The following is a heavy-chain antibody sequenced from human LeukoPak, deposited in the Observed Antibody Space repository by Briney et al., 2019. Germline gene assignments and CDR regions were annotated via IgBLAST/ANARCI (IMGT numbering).Heavy chain of an antibody. J-gene: IGHJ4*02. CDR3: AKDPRVVAVAGTIDY. CDR1: GLTFSSYG. CDR2: IWYDGSNK. V-gene: IGHV3-33*06. D-gene: IGHD6-19*01. Sequence: PGRSLRLSCAASGLTFSSYGMHWVRQAPGKGLERVAVIWYDGSNKYYADSVKGRFTISRDNSKNTLYLQMNSLRAEDTAVYYCAKDPRVVAVAGTIDYWGQGTLVTVSS.